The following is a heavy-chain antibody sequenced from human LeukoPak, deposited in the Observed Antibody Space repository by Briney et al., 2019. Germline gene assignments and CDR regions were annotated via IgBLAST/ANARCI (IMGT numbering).Heavy chain of an antibody. CDR1: GGSISSYY. V-gene: IGHV4-59*01. D-gene: IGHD6-13*01. CDR3: AGAQAGSYYYYGMDV. Sequence: PSETLSLTCTVAGGSISSYYWSWIRQPPGKGLEWIGYIYYSGSTNYNPSLKSRVTISVDTSKNQFSLKLSSVTAADTAVYYCAGAQAGSYYYYGMDVWGQGTTVTVSS. J-gene: IGHJ6*02. CDR2: IYYSGST.